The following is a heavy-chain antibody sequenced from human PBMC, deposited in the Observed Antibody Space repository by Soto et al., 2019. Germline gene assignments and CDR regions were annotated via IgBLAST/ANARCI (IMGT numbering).Heavy chain of an antibody. CDR3: VKWHTSNFDSLPFTGFDF. CDR1: GFTFSDSV. D-gene: IGHD3-22*01. Sequence: GSLRLSCVGSGFTFSDSVIAWVRQAPGKGLEWLSVMSGDGRTRYALSVTGRFTISRDNSKNTLYLQMRSLRAEDAAAYYCVKWHTSNFDSLPFTGFDFWGRGTQVTVCS. CDR2: MSGDGRT. J-gene: IGHJ4*02. V-gene: IGHV3-23*01.